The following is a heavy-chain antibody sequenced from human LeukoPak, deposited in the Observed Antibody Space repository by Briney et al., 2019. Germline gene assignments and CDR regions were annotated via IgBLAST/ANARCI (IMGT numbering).Heavy chain of an antibody. D-gene: IGHD3-10*01. Sequence: GGSLRLSCAASAFTVSSNYMSWVRHAPGEGLEWVSDIYSGGSTYYADSVKGRCTISRDNSKNTLYLQMNSLRAEDTAVYYCARDGGSGIYYNPYYYYYGMDAWGQGTTVTVS. J-gene: IGHJ6*02. CDR2: IYSGGST. CDR1: AFTVSSNY. CDR3: ARDGGSGIYYNPYYYYYGMDA. V-gene: IGHV3-66*01.